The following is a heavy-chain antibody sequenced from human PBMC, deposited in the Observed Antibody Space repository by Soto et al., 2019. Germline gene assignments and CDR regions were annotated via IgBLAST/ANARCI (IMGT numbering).Heavy chain of an antibody. V-gene: IGHV4-59*01. CDR1: GGSISSYY. CDR2: IYYSGST. CDR3: ARCSGWYFDY. Sequence: SETLSLTCTVSGGSISSYYWSWIRQPPGKGLEWSGYIYYSGSTNNNPSLKSRVTISVDTSKNQFSLKLSSVTAADTAVYYCARCSGWYFDYWGQGTLVTVSS. J-gene: IGHJ4*02. D-gene: IGHD6-19*01.